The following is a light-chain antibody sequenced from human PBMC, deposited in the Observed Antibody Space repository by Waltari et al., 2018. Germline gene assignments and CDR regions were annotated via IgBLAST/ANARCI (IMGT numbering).Light chain of an antibody. CDR1: SSDVGGFDY. CDR2: EVS. CDR3: SSFAGSSQML. V-gene: IGLV2-8*01. J-gene: IGLJ2*01. Sequence: QSALTQPPSASGSPGQSVPISCTGTSSDVGGFDYVSWYQQHPGTVPRLMIYEVSKRPSGVPDRFSGSKSGNTASLTVSGLQVEDEADYYCSSFAGSSQMLFGGGTKLTVL.